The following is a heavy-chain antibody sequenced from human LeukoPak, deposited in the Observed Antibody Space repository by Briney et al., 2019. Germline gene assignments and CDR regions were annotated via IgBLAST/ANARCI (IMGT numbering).Heavy chain of an antibody. V-gene: IGHV4-59*01. CDR1: GGSFSRYY. CDR3: VRVSGATITTYYGMDV. CDR2: IHYSGST. J-gene: IGHJ6*02. Sequence: SETLSLTCTVSGGSFSRYYWTWIRQPPGKGLEWIGDIHYSGSTNYNPSPKSRVTISIDTSKNQFSLRLSSVTAVDTAVYYCVRVSGATITTYYGMDVWGQGTMVTVS. D-gene: IGHD5-12*01.